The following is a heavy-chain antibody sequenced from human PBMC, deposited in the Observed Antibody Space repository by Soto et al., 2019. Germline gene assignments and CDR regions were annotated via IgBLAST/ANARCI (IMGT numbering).Heavy chain of an antibody. Sequence: QITLKESGPTLVNPTQTLTLTCSFSGFSLSTSRVGVAWIRQPPGKALEWLAIIYWDDDRRYSPSLKTTLAITQDTSKNQVVLTMTNLDPGDTATYYCAHIMITWGGVSALDAFDMWGQGTMVTVSS. CDR3: AHIMITWGGVSALDAFDM. D-gene: IGHD3-16*01. V-gene: IGHV2-5*02. CDR1: GFSLSTSRVG. CDR2: IYWDDDR. J-gene: IGHJ3*02.